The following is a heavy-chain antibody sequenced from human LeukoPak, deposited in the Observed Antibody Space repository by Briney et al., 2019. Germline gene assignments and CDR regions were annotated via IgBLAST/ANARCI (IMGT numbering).Heavy chain of an antibody. CDR3: ARGASASGYNYGSFDS. J-gene: IGHJ4*02. CDR1: GGSISTYF. D-gene: IGHD5-18*01. V-gene: IGHV4-59*01. Sequence: PSETLSLTCSVSGGSISTYFWSWIRQSPGKGLEWIGYIYYSGSTNYNPSLKSRVTISVDTSKNQFSLKLNSVTAADTAVYYCARGASASGYNYGSFDSWGQGTLVTVSS. CDR2: IYYSGST.